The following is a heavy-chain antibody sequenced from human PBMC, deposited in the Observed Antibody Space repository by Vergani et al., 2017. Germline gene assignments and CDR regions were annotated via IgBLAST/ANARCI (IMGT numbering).Heavy chain of an antibody. CDR2: TWYDGNNK. V-gene: IGHV3-33*01. Sequence: QVQLVESGGGVVQPGRSLRLSCAASGFTFNQYGMHWVRQAPGKGLEWVAVTWYDGNNKQYADSVKGQFTISRNNSKSTMYLQVNSLGDEDPGVYYCAGDLRLLYKRFDRWGQGTLVTDSS. D-gene: IGHD5-12*01. CDR1: GFTFNQYG. CDR3: AGDLRLLYKRFDR. J-gene: IGHJ5*02.